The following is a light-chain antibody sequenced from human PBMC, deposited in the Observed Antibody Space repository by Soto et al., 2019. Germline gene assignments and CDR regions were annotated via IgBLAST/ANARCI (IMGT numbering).Light chain of an antibody. V-gene: IGKV3-20*01. CDR2: GAS. CDR1: QSVSNSY. Sequence: EIVLTQSPGTLSLSPGERATLSCRASQSVSNSYLAWYRQKPGQVPRLLIYGASSRATGIPDRFSGSGSGTDFTLTISRLESEDFAVYYCHQYGTSSGTFGQGTKVEIK. J-gene: IGKJ1*01. CDR3: HQYGTSSGT.